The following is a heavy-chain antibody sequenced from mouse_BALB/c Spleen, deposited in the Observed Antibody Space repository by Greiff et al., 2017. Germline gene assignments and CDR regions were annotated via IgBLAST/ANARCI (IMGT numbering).Heavy chain of an antibody. CDR1: GYTFTSYW. Sequence: VQRVESGAELVRPGASVKLSCKASGYTFTSYWMNWVKQRPGQGLEWIGMIDPSDSETHYNQMFKDKATLTVDTSSNTAYLQLSSLTSEDTAVYYCARDGSSFFDYWGQGTTLTVSS. CDR2: IDPSDSET. J-gene: IGHJ2*01. CDR3: ARDGSSFFDY. V-gene: IGHV1-61*01. D-gene: IGHD1-1*01.